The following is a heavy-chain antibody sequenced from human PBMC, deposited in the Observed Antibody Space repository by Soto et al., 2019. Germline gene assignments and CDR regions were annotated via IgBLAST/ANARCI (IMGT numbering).Heavy chain of an antibody. J-gene: IGHJ4*02. CDR2: VYSSGST. CDR3: ARGISGYYFDY. CDR1: GGSIRSYY. V-gene: IGHV4-59*01. Sequence: SETLSLTCTVSGGSIRSYYWSWIRQSPGKGLEWIGYVYSSGSTNYNPSLKSRVTISVDTSNNQFSLKQSSVTAADTAVYYCARGISGYYFDYWGQGALVTVSS. D-gene: IGHD1-20*01.